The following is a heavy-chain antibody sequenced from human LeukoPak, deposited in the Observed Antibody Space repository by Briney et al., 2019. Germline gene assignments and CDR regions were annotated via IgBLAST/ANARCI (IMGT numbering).Heavy chain of an antibody. CDR1: GGTFSSYA. J-gene: IGHJ6*03. V-gene: IGHV1-69*01. Sequence: SAKVSCKASGGTFSSYAISWVRQAPGQGLEWMGGIIPIFGTANYAQKFQGRVTITADESTSTAYMELSSLRSEDTAVYYCARDTNTPYYYYYMDVWGKGTTVTVSS. D-gene: IGHD2-8*01. CDR2: IIPIFGTA. CDR3: ARDTNTPYYYYYMDV.